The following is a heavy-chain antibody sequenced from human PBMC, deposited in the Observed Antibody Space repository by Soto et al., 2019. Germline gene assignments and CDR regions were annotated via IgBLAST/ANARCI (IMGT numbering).Heavy chain of an antibody. CDR3: ARDGSGYDFWSGYYTRNYYYYYMDV. CDR1: GYTFTSYG. CDR2: ISAYNGNT. Sequence: ASVKVSCKASGYTFTSYGISWVRQAPGQGLERMGWISAYNGNTNYAQKLQGRVTMTTDTSTSTAYMELRSLRSDDTAVYYCARDGSGYDFWSGYYTRNYYYYYMDVWGKGTTVTVSS. V-gene: IGHV1-18*01. J-gene: IGHJ6*03. D-gene: IGHD3-3*01.